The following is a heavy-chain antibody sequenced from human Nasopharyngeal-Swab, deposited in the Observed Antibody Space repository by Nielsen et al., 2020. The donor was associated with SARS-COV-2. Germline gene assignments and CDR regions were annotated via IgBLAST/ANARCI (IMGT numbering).Heavy chain of an antibody. CDR2: ISGYNGFT. D-gene: IGHD3-9*01. V-gene: IGHV1-18*01. CDR1: GYTFTSDG. Sequence: ASVKVSCKASGYTFTSDGISWVRQAPGQGLEWMGWISGYNGFTNYAQKFQGRVTMTTDTSTSTAYMELRSLTSDDTAVYYCARGCVLTGPSCYYYGMDVWGQGTTVTVSS. J-gene: IGHJ6*02. CDR3: ARGCVLTGPSCYYYGMDV.